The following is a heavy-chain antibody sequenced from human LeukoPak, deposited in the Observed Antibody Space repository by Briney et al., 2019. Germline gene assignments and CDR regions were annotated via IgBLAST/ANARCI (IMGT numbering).Heavy chain of an antibody. CDR1: GVSISSHY. Sequence: SETLSLACTVSGVSISSHYWSWIRQPPGKVLEWIGYIYYSGSTNYNPSLKSRVTISLDTSKNQFSLNLSSVTAADTAVYHCARGSTSRDAFDIWGQGTMVSVSS. V-gene: IGHV4-59*11. CDR3: ARGSTSRDAFDI. D-gene: IGHD5/OR15-5a*01. CDR2: IYYSGST. J-gene: IGHJ3*02.